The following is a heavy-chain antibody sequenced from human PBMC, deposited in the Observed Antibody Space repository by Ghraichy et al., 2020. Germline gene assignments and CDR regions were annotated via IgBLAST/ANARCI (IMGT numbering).Heavy chain of an antibody. CDR3: ARSWNINYYYYAMDV. J-gene: IGHJ6*02. D-gene: IGHD2/OR15-2a*01. CDR1: GGSINSYY. V-gene: IGHV4-4*07. CDR2: IYSSGST. Sequence: SETLSLTCTVSGGSINSYYWSWIRQPAGKGLEWIGRIYSSGSTNYNPSLKSRVTMSVDASKNQFSLKLSSVTAADTAVYYCARSWNINYYYYAMDVWGQGTTVTVSS.